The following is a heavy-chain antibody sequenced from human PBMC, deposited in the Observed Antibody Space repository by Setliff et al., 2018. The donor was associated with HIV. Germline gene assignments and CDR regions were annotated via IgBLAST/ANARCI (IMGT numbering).Heavy chain of an antibody. CDR2: MSLTRDT. D-gene: IGHD2-15*01. CDR3: ARQGSWLDS. Sequence: SETLSLTCTVAGASISGSYWIWVRQPPGKGLEWIGYMSLTRDTKYNPSLNSRVTTSIDTSKNQFSLKLSSVTAADTAVYYCARQGSWLDSWGQGTLVTVSS. CDR1: GASISGSY. J-gene: IGHJ5*01. V-gene: IGHV4-59*01.